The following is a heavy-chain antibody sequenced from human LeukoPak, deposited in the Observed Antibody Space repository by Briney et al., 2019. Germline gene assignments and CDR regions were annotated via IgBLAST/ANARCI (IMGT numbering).Heavy chain of an antibody. Sequence: ASVKVSCKASGYTFTSYDINWVRQATGQGLEWMGWMNPNSGNTGYAQKFQGRVTITADESTSTAYMELSSLRSEDTAVYYCARGRLLHNWFDPWGQGTLVTVSS. CDR2: MNPNSGNT. CDR1: GYTFTSYD. CDR3: ARGRLLHNWFDP. D-gene: IGHD2-15*01. V-gene: IGHV1-8*01. J-gene: IGHJ5*02.